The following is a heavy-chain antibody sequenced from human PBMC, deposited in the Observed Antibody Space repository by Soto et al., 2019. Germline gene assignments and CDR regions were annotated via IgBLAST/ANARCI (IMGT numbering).Heavy chain of an antibody. CDR1: GDSTSSSRYY. CDR2: IYSSGIT. CDR3: ARHFCTGGPCYFDY. Sequence: QLQLQESGPGLVKPSETLSLTCTVSGDSTSSSRYYWGWIRQPPGKGLEWIGTIYSSGITYYNPSLKSRVTISIDTSKNQFSLRLNSVTAADTAVYYCARHFCTGGPCYFDYWGQGTLVTVSS. D-gene: IGHD2-8*02. J-gene: IGHJ4*02. V-gene: IGHV4-39*01.